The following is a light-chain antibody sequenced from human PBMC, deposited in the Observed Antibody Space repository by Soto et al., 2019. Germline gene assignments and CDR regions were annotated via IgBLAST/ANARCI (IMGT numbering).Light chain of an antibody. J-gene: IGKJ5*01. CDR3: QQANSFPLT. V-gene: IGKV1-9*01. Sequence: IQLTQSPSSLSASVGDRVTITCRASPAIASFLAWYQQKPGTAPKLLIYGASTLQSGVPSRFSGSRSGTDYTLTIASLQPEDFATYYCQQANSFPLTFGQGTRLEIK. CDR2: GAS. CDR1: PAIASF.